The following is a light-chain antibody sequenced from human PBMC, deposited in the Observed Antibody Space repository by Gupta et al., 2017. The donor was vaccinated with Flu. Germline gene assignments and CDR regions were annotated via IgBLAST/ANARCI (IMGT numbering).Light chain of an antibody. CDR3: QQDQTWPLT. Sequence: EIVMTQSPATLSVSPGDRATLSCRASQSLNSIYLAWYQQKPGQAPRLLIYGAYTRATGFPARFSGSGSGTEFTLTISSLQSEDLAVYYCQQDQTWPLTFGGGTRVEIK. J-gene: IGKJ4*01. V-gene: IGKV3-15*01. CDR1: QSLNSIY. CDR2: GAY.